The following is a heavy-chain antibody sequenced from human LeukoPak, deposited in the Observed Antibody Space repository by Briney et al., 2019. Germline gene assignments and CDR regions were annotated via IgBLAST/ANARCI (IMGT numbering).Heavy chain of an antibody. CDR2: ISSSSSYI. CDR3: ARDLNYGDYPAEPPYFDY. J-gene: IGHJ4*02. D-gene: IGHD4-17*01. Sequence: AGGSLRLSCAASGFTFSSYSMNWVRQAPGKGLEWVSSISSSSSYIYYADSVKGRFTISRDNAKNSLYLQMNSLRAEDTAVYYCARDLNYGDYPAEPPYFDYWGQGTLVTVSS. CDR1: GFTFSSYS. V-gene: IGHV3-21*01.